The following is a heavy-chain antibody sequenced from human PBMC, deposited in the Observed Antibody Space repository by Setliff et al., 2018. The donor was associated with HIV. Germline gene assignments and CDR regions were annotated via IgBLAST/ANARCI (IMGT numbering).Heavy chain of an antibody. D-gene: IGHD3-10*01. V-gene: IGHV3-7*01. CDR3: ARDLDYYGPSEAFVI. Sequence: LRLSCVGSGFTPAFPFNSYWMSWVRQAPGKGLEWVANIKQDGSEKYYVDSVKGRFTISRDNAKNSLYLQMSGLRVDDTAVYFCARDLDYYGPSEAFVIWGQGTMVTVSS. J-gene: IGHJ3*02. CDR2: IKQDGSEK. CDR1: GFTPAFPFNSYW.